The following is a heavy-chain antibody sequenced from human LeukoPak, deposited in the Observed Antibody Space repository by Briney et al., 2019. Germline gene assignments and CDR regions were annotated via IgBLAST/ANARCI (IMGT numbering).Heavy chain of an antibody. CDR2: INHNGNVN. J-gene: IGHJ6*02. D-gene: IGHD3-16*01. CDR3: ARGGGLDV. CDR1: GFTFSSYW. V-gene: IGHV3-7*03. Sequence: WGSLRLSCAASGFTFSSYWMNWARQAPGKGLEWVASINHNGNVNYCVVSVKGRFTISRDNAKNSLYLQMSNLRAEDTAVYFCARGGGLDVWGQGATVTVSS.